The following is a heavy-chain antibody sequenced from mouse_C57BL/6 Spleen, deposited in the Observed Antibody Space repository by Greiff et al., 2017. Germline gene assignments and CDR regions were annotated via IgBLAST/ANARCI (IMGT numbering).Heavy chain of an antibody. V-gene: IGHV1-54*01. CDR2: INPGSGGT. CDR3: ARSAPQSAWFAY. D-gene: IGHD3-2*02. Sequence: VQLQQSGAELVRPGTSVKVSCKASGYAFTNYLIEWVKQRPGQGLEWIGVINPGSGGTNYNEKFKGKATLTADKSSSTAYMQLSSLTSEDSAVYFCARSAPQSAWFAYWGQGTLVTVSA. J-gene: IGHJ3*01. CDR1: GYAFTNYL.